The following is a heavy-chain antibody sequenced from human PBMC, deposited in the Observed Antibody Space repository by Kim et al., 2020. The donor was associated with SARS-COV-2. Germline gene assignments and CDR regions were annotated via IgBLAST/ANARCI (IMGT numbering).Heavy chain of an antibody. CDR1: GYTFTGNF. J-gene: IGHJ4*02. CDR3: ARDQNDDGGNWGDY. V-gene: IGHV1-2*02. CDR2: INPNSGGT. Sequence: ASVKVSCKASGYTFTGNFLHWVRQAPGQGLEWMGWINPNSGGTNYAQKFQGRVTMTRDTSTSTAYLELSRLRSDDTAMYYCARDQNDDGGNWGDYWGQGTLVTVSS. D-gene: IGHD7-27*01.